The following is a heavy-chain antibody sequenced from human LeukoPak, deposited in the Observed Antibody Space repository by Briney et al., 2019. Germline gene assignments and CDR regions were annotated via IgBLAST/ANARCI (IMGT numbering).Heavy chain of an antibody. CDR1: GGSISSGSYY. J-gene: IGHJ4*02. CDR3: ASSSGYNSY. V-gene: IGHV4-61*02. CDR2: IYTSGST. Sequence: SQTLSLTCTVSGGSISSGSYYWSWIRQPAGKGLEWIGRIYTSGSTNYNPSLKSRLTISVDTSKNQFSLKLSSVTAADTAVYYCASSSGYNSYWGQGTLVTVSS. D-gene: IGHD3-22*01.